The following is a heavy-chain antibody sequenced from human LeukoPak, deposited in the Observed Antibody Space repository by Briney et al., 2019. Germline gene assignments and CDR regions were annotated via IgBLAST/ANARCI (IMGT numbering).Heavy chain of an antibody. CDR3: AKDGVGGTYYYDSSGYYWDY. CDR1: GFTFSSYA. Sequence: GGSLRLSCAASGFTFSSYAMSWVRQAPGKGLEWVSAISGSGGTTYYADSVKGRFTISRDNSRNTLYLQMNSLRAEDTAVYYCAKDGVGGTYYYDSSGYYWDYWGQGTLVTVSS. D-gene: IGHD3-22*01. CDR2: ISGSGGTT. V-gene: IGHV3-23*01. J-gene: IGHJ4*02.